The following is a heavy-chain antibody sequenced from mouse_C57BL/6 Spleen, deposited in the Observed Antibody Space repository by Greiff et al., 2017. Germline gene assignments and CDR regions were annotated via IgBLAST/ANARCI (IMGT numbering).Heavy chain of an antibody. CDR3: ARENYYGSSYGFAY. CDR2: IYPGDGDT. V-gene: IGHV1-80*01. CDR1: GYAFSSYW. J-gene: IGHJ3*01. Sequence: QVQLQQSGAELVKPGASVKISCKASGYAFSSYWMNWVKQRPGKGLEWIGQIYPGDGDTNYNGKFKGKATLTADKSSSTAYMQLSSLTSEDSAVYFCARENYYGSSYGFAYWGQGTLVTVSA. D-gene: IGHD1-1*01.